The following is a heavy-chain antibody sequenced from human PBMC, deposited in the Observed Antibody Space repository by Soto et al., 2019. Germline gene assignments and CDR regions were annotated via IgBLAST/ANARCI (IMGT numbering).Heavy chain of an antibody. J-gene: IGHJ6*02. Sequence: EVQLLESGGGLVQPGGSLRLSCAASGFTFSSYAMSWVRQAPGKGLEWVSAISGSGGSTYYADSVKGRFTISRDNPKNTLYLQMNSLRAEDTAVYYCAKPPIRNGYYYGMDVWGQGTTVTVSS. CDR2: ISGSGGST. CDR3: AKPPIRNGYYYGMDV. V-gene: IGHV3-23*01. CDR1: GFTFSSYA. D-gene: IGHD1-1*01.